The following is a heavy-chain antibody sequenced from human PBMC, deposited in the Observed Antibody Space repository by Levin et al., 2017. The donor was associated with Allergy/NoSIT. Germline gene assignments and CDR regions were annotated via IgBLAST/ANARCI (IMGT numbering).Heavy chain of an antibody. CDR3: ARGRSDWYGTYCNH. CDR2: ISYDGINK. V-gene: IGHV3-30-3*01. D-gene: IGHD6-19*01. J-gene: IGHJ1*01. CDR1: GFTFSSYA. Sequence: GESLKISCAASGFTFSSYAMHWVRQAPGKGLEWVAVISYDGINKYYADSVKGRFTISRDNSKNTMYLQMNSLRADDTAVYSCARGRSDWYGTYCNHWGQGTRVTVST.